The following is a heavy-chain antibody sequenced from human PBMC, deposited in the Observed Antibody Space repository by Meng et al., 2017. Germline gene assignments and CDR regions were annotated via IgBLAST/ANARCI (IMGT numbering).Heavy chain of an antibody. J-gene: IGHJ3*02. V-gene: IGHV4-59*01. CDR2: IYYSGST. D-gene: IGHD3-22*01. CDR1: GGSISSYY. CDR3: AREVHYDSSGYYVARAFDI. Sequence: SETLSLTCTVSGGSISSYYWSWIRQPPGKGLEWIGYIYYSGSTNYNPSLKSRVTISVDTSKNQFSLKLSSVTAADTAVYYCAREVHYDSSGYYVARAFDIWGQGTMVTVS.